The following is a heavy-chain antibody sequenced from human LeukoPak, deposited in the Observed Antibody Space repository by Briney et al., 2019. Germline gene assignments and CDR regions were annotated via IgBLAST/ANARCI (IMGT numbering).Heavy chain of an antibody. J-gene: IGHJ4*02. D-gene: IGHD3-22*01. CDR3: ARGQGGYDSSGYYYPLDY. V-gene: IGHV4-34*01. CDR1: GGSFSGYY. CDR2: INHSGST. Sequence: SETLSLTCAVYGGSFSGYYWSWIRQPPGKGLEWIGEINHSGSTNYNPSLKSRVTISVDTSKNQFSLKLSSVTAADTAVHYCARGQGGYDSSGYYYPLDYWGQGTLVTVSS.